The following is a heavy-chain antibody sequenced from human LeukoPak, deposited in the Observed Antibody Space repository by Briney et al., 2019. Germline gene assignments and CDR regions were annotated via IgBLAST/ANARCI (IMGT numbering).Heavy chain of an antibody. V-gene: IGHV1-3*01. CDR2: ARAGPTET. Sequence: ASVKVSCKASGYTFSAYAVHRVRQAPGQSLEWMGWARAGPTETPYSQKFQGRVTITRDASANIAYMELTSLRSEDTAVYYCARGDGFTLDFWGQGTPVTVSS. CDR1: GYTFSAYA. D-gene: IGHD5-24*01. CDR3: ARGDGFTLDF. J-gene: IGHJ4*02.